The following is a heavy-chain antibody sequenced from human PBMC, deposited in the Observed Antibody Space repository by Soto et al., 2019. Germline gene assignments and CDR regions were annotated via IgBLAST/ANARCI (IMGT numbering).Heavy chain of an antibody. CDR2: INHSGST. D-gene: IGHD3-3*01. Sequence: SETLSLTCAVYGGSFSGYYWSWIRQPPGKGLEWIGEINHSGSTNYNPSLKSRVTISVDTSKNQFSLKLSSVTAADTAVYYCARGGTDYDFWSGYAIKNYFDYGGQGTLVTVSS. V-gene: IGHV4-34*01. CDR1: GGSFSGYY. J-gene: IGHJ4*02. CDR3: ARGGTDYDFWSGYAIKNYFDY.